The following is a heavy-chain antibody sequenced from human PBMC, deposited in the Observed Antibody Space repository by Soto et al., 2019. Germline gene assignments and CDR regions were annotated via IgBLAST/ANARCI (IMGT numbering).Heavy chain of an antibody. CDR3: AKFGSNNCHFDN. CDR2: TSHDGNIK. CDR1: GFTFSTYG. J-gene: IGHJ4*02. Sequence: QVQLVESGGGVVQPGRSLRLTCAVSGFTFSTYGMHWVRQAPGKGLEWVAVTSHDGNIKYYADSVKGRFTISRDNSKNTLYLQMDGLRTEDTALYFCAKFGSNNCHFDNWGQGALVTVSS. V-gene: IGHV3-30*18. D-gene: IGHD1-1*01.